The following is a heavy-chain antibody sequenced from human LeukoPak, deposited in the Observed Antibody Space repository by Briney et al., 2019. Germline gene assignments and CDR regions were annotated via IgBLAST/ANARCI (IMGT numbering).Heavy chain of an antibody. D-gene: IGHD6-13*01. CDR2: ITPDGTST. Sequence: GGSLRLSCEASGFTFSTYWMHWVRQAPGKGLVWVSRITPDGTSTTYADSVKGRFTISRDNAKNTLYLQMNSLRAEDTAVYYCATGSVRYSASWYSQEGDYWGQGTLVTVSS. CDR1: GFTFSTYW. V-gene: IGHV3-74*01. J-gene: IGHJ4*02. CDR3: ATGSVRYSASWYSQEGDY.